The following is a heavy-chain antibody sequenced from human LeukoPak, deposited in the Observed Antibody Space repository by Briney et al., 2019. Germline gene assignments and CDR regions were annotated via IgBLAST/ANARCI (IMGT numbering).Heavy chain of an antibody. CDR1: GFIFHDYS. CDR3: ARDRGAYCGGDCYLGFDY. CDR2: MSGTQIYI. Sequence: PGGSLRLSCVGSGFIFHDYSLHWVRQAPGRGLEWVASMSGTQIYIYHAESVRGRFTISRDNAKKSLYLQMTSLTAEDTAVYYCARDRGAYCGGDCYLGFDYWGRGTLVTVSS. J-gene: IGHJ4*01. V-gene: IGHV3-21*01. D-gene: IGHD2-21*02.